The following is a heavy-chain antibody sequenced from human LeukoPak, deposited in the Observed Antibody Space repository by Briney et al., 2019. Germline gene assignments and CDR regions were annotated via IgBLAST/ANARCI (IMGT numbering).Heavy chain of an antibody. CDR1: GFTFDDYA. V-gene: IGHV3-43*02. Sequence: PGGSLRLSCAASGFTFDDYAMHWVRQAPGKGLEWVSLISGDGVSTYYADSVKGRFTISRDNSKNSLYLQMNSLRTEDTALYYCARESESSGWYDYWGQGTLVTVSS. D-gene: IGHD6-19*01. CDR2: ISGDGVST. CDR3: ARESESSGWYDY. J-gene: IGHJ4*02.